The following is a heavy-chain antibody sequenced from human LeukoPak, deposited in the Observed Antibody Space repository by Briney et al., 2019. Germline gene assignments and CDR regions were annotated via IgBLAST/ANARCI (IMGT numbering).Heavy chain of an antibody. V-gene: IGHV3-48*03. CDR2: ISSSGSTI. Sequence: GGSLRLSCAASGFTFSSYEMNWVRQAPGKGLEWVSYISSSGSTIYYTDSVKGRFTISRDNAKNSLYLQMNSLRAEDTAAYYCARGSSSGWYFDYWGQGTLVTVSS. J-gene: IGHJ4*02. CDR3: ARGSSSGWYFDY. D-gene: IGHD6-19*01. CDR1: GFTFSSYE.